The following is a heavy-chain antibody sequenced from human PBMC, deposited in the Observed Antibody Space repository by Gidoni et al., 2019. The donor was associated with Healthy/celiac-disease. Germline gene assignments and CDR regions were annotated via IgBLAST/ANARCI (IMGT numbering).Heavy chain of an antibody. Sequence: EVQLVESGGGLVKPGGSLRLSCAASGFTFSNAWMSWVRQAPGKGLEWVGRIKSKTDGGTTDYAAPVKGRFTISRDDSKNTLYLQMNSLKTEDTAVYYCTTCSTSCYKLYYFDYWGQGTLVTVSS. CDR2: IKSKTDGGTT. CDR3: TTCSTSCYKLYYFDY. J-gene: IGHJ4*02. D-gene: IGHD2-2*02. V-gene: IGHV3-15*01. CDR1: GFTFSNAW.